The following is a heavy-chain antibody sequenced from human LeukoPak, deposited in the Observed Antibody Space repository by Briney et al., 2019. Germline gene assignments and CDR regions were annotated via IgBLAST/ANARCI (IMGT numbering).Heavy chain of an antibody. CDR1: GGSISSSSYY. CDR2: IYYSGST. Sequence: PSETLSLTCTVSGGSISSSSYYWGWIRQPPGKGLEWIVSIYYSGSTYYNPSLKSRVTISVDTSKNQFSLKLSSVTAADTAVYYCASSGGSTWIQLWPIDYWGQGTLVTVSS. J-gene: IGHJ4*02. V-gene: IGHV4-39*01. CDR3: ASSGGSTWIQLWPIDY. D-gene: IGHD5-18*01.